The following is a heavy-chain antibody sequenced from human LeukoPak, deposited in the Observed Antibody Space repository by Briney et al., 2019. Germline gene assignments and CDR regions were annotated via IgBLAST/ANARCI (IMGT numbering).Heavy chain of an antibody. CDR3: ARQPGTGGINL. J-gene: IGHJ4*02. D-gene: IGHD3-16*01. CDR1: GGSISSYI. CDR2: IYTSGST. V-gene: IGHV4-4*09. Sequence: SETLSLTCSVSGGSISSYIWSWIRQPPGKGLEWIGYIYTSGSTDYNPSPKSRVTISVDRSKNQFSLKLNSVTAADTAFYYCARQPGTGGINLWGQGTLVTVSS.